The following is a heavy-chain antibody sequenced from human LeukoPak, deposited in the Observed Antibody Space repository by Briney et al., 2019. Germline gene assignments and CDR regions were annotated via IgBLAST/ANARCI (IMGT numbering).Heavy chain of an antibody. V-gene: IGHV3-21*01. CDR3: ARDSRDGYRGDY. D-gene: IGHD5-24*01. CDR2: ISSSSSYI. J-gene: IGHJ4*02. Sequence: GGSLRLSCAASGFTFSSYIMNWVRQAPGKGLEWVSSISSSSSYIYYADSVKGRFTISRDNAKNSLYLQMNSLRAEDTAVYYCARDSRDGYRGDYWGQGTLVTVSS. CDR1: GFTFSSYI.